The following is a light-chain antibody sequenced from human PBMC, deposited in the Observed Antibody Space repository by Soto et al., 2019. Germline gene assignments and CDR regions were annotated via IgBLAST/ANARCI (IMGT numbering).Light chain of an antibody. Sequence: EIVMTQSPATLSVSPGERATLSCRASQSVSSNLARYQQKPGQAPRLLIYGASTRATGIPARFSGSGSGTEFILTISSLQSEDFAVYYCQQYNNWPLYTFGQGTKLEIK. J-gene: IGKJ2*01. V-gene: IGKV3-15*01. CDR2: GAS. CDR3: QQYNNWPLYT. CDR1: QSVSSN.